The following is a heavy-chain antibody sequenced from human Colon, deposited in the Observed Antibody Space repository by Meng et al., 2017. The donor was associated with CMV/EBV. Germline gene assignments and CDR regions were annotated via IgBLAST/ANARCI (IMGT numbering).Heavy chain of an antibody. D-gene: IGHD3-3*01. CDR1: TFSSYA. V-gene: IGHV1-69*05. CDR3: AAGYDFWSGYYERVYFDY. Sequence: TFSSYAISWVRQAPGQGLEWMGGIIPIFGTANYAQKFQGRVTITTDESTSTAYMELSSLRSEDTAVYYCAAGYDFWSGYYERVYFDYWGQGTLVTVSS. CDR2: IIPIFGTA. J-gene: IGHJ4*02.